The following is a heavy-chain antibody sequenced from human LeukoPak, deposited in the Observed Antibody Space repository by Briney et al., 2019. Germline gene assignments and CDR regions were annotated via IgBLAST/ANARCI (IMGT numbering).Heavy chain of an antibody. CDR1: GFTFSSYA. CDR2: ISGSGGST. J-gene: IGHJ4*02. V-gene: IGHV3-23*01. CDR3: AKDPAKYSSSWYGGY. Sequence: PGGSLRLSCAASGFTFSSYAMSWVRQAPGKGLEWVSAISGSGGSTYYADSVKGRFTISRDNSKNTLYLQMNSLRAEDTAVYYCAKDPAKYSSSWYGGYWGQGTLVTVSS. D-gene: IGHD6-13*01.